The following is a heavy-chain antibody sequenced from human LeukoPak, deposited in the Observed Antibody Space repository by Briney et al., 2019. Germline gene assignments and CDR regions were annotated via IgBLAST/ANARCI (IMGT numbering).Heavy chain of an antibody. CDR2: IYYSGST. V-gene: IGHV4-59*01. CDR3: ARDPRDWYFDL. J-gene: IGHJ2*01. CDR1: GGSISSYY. Sequence: PSETLSLTCTVSGGSISSYYWSWIRQPPGKGLEWIGYIYYSGSTNYNPSLKSRVTISVDTSKNQFSLKLSSVTAADTAVYYCARDPRDWYFDLWGQGTLVTVSS.